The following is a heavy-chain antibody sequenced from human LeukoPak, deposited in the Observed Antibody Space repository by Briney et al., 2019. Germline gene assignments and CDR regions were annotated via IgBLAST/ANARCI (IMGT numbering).Heavy chain of an antibody. CDR1: GFTFSSYA. CDR3: ASGGFEAFDI. CDR2: ISGSGGST. J-gene: IGHJ3*02. D-gene: IGHD3-16*01. Sequence: GGSLRLSCAASGFTFSSYAMSWVRQAPGKGLEWVSVISGSGGSTSYADSVKGRFTISRDNSMNTLYLQLNSLRAEDTAVYYCASGGFEAFDIWGQGTMVTVSS. V-gene: IGHV3-23*01.